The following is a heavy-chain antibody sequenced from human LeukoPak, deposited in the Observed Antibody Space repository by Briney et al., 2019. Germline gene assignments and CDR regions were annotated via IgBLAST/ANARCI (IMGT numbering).Heavy chain of an antibody. D-gene: IGHD1-26*01. J-gene: IGHJ6*02. V-gene: IGHV4-34*01. Sequence: PGGSLRLSCAASGFTFSDYYMSWIRQAPGKGLEWIGEINHSGSTNYNPSLKSRVTISVDTSKNQFSLKLSSVTAADTAVYYCASSGHRGSGMDVWGQGTTVTVSS. CDR2: INHSGST. CDR1: GFTFSDYY. CDR3: ASSGHRGSGMDV.